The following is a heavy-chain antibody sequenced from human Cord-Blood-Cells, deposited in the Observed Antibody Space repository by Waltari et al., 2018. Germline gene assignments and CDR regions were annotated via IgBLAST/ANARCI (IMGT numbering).Heavy chain of an antibody. CDR3: ARVLYRTSCYDY. J-gene: IGHJ4*02. Sequence: SVKVSCKASGGTFSSYAISWVRQAPGQGLEWMGGIIPIFGTANYAQKFQGRVTITADESTSTAYMELSSLRSEDTAVYYCARVLYRTSCYDYWGQGTLVTVSS. V-gene: IGHV1-69*01. CDR2: IIPIFGTA. D-gene: IGHD2-2*01. CDR1: GGTFSSYA.